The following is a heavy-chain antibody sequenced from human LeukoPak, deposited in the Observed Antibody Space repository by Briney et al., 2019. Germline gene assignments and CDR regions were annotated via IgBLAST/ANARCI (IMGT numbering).Heavy chain of an antibody. Sequence: SETLPLTCTVSGGSIGSGTYYWGWIRQSPGKGLEWIGSIFYSGSTNYNPSLKSRVTISVDTSKNQFSLKLSSVTAADTTVYYCARVGNPLVTVFAWFDPWGQGTLVTVSS. CDR2: IFYSGST. V-gene: IGHV4-39*07. CDR1: GGSIGSGTYY. CDR3: ARVGNPLVTVFAWFDP. J-gene: IGHJ5*02. D-gene: IGHD3-3*01.